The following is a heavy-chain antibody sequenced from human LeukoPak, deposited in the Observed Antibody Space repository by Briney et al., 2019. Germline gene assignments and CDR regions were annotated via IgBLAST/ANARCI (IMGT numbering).Heavy chain of an antibody. CDR2: ISGSGGST. V-gene: IGHV3-23*01. J-gene: IGHJ4*02. Sequence: AISGSGGSTYYADSVKGRFTISRDNSKNTLYLQMNSLRAEDTAVYYCAKSPYSGRSPFDYWGQGTLVTVSS. D-gene: IGHD3-10*01. CDR3: AKSPYSGRSPFDY.